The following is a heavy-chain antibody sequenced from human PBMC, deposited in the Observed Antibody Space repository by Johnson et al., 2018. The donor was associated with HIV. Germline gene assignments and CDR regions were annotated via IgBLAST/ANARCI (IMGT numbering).Heavy chain of an antibody. CDR1: GFTFSSYG. D-gene: IGHD6-13*01. CDR3: VRRARAPSTWLGGSLNAFDI. CDR2: IRYDGSNK. V-gene: IGHV3-30*02. Sequence: QVQLVESGGGVVQPGGSLRLSCAASGFTFSSYGMHWVRQAPGKGLEWVAFIRYDGSNKYYVDSVKGRFTISRDNAENSLHLQMRTLRVEDTAVYFCVRRARAPSTWLGGSLNAFDIWGQGTLVTVSS. J-gene: IGHJ3*02.